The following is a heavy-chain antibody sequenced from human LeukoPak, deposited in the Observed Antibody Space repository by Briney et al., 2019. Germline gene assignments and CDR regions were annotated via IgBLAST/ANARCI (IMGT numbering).Heavy chain of an antibody. CDR3: AKDPRAAGPYYYYYYMDV. D-gene: IGHD6-13*01. CDR1: GFTFSSYG. CDR2: IRYDGSNK. V-gene: IGHV3-30*02. J-gene: IGHJ6*03. Sequence: PGGSLRLSCAASGFTFSSYGMHWVRQAPGKGLEWVAFIRYDGSNKYYADSVKGRFTISRDNSKNTLYLQMNSLRADDTAMYYCAKDPRAAGPYYYYYYMDVWGQGTTVTVSS.